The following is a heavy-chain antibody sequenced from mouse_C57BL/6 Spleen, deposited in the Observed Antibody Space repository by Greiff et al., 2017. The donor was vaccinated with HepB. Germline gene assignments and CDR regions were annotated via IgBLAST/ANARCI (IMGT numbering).Heavy chain of an antibody. J-gene: IGHJ2*01. CDR1: GYTFTSYT. Sequence: QVQLKESGAELARPGASVKMSCKASGYTFTSYTMHWVKQRPGQGLEWIGYINPSSGYTKYNQKFKDKATLTADKSSSTAYMQLSSLTSEDSAVYYCARENSYFDYWGQGTTLTVSS. CDR3: ARENSYFDY. CDR2: INPSSGYT. V-gene: IGHV1-4*01.